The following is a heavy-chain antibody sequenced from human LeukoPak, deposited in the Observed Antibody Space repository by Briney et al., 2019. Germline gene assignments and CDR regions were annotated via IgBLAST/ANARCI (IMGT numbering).Heavy chain of an antibody. J-gene: IGHJ4*02. V-gene: IGHV3-23*01. CDR1: GFTFSSYA. Sequence: GGSLRLSCAASGFTFSSYAMSWVRQAPGKGLEWVSAISGSGGSTYYADSVKGRFTISRDNSKNTLYLQMNSLRAEGTAVYYCAKVTEGYYPYLGFDYWGQGTLVTVSS. D-gene: IGHD3-22*01. CDR3: AKVTEGYYPYLGFDY. CDR2: ISGSGGST.